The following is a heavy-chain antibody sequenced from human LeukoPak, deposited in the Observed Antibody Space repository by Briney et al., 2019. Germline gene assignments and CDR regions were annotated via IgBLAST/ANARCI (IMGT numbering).Heavy chain of an antibody. V-gene: IGHV3-48*03. D-gene: IGHD6-19*01. CDR3: ARVPGSSGWNYYFDY. CDR1: GITLSSYW. Sequence: GGSLRLSCAGSGITLSSYWMSWISQAPGKGLEWVSYISSGGNTVHYADSVKGRFTISRDNTKNSLYLQMNSLRAEDTAVYYCARVPGSSGWNYYFDYWGQGTLVTVSS. CDR2: ISSGGNTV. J-gene: IGHJ4*02.